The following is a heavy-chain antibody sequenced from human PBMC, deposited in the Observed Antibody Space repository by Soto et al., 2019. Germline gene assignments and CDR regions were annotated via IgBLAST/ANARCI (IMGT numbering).Heavy chain of an antibody. CDR1: GGSISSGGYY. V-gene: IGHV4-31*03. D-gene: IGHD2-2*01. J-gene: IGHJ4*02. Sequence: QVQLQESGPGLVKPSQTLSLTCTVSGGSISSGGYYWSWILQHPGKGLEGIGYIYYSGSTYYNPSLKSRVTISVDTSKNQFSLKLSSVTAADTAVYYCARSSTSANYFDYWGQGTLVTVSS. CDR3: ARSSTSANYFDY. CDR2: IYYSGST.